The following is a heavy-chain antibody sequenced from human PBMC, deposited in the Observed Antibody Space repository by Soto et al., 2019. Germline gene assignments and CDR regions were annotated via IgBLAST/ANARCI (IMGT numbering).Heavy chain of an antibody. D-gene: IGHD2-2*01. Sequence: SETLSLTCTVSGGSISSYYWSWIRQPPGKGLEWIGYIYYSGSTNYNPSLKSRVTISVDTSKNQFSLKLSSVTAADTAVYYCARELGYCSSTSCYSYFDYWGQGTLVTLSS. CDR2: IYYSGST. CDR3: ARELGYCSSTSCYSYFDY. CDR1: GGSISSYY. V-gene: IGHV4-59*01. J-gene: IGHJ4*02.